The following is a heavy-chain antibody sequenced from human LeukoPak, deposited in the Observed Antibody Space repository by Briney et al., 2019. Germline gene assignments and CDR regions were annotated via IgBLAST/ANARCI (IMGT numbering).Heavy chain of an antibody. D-gene: IGHD5-18*01. Sequence: SETLSLTCTASGGSISSSSYYWGWIRQPPGKGLEWIGSIYYSGSTYYNPSLKSRVTISVDTSKNQFSLKLSSVTAADTAVYYCARRGYSYGYDWGQGTLVTVSS. CDR3: ARRGYSYGYD. V-gene: IGHV4-39*01. CDR1: GGSISSSSYY. CDR2: IYYSGST. J-gene: IGHJ4*02.